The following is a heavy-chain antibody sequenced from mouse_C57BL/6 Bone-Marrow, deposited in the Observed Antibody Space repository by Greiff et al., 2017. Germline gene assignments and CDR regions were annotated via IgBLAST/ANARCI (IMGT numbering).Heavy chain of an antibody. CDR2: IDPANGNT. D-gene: IGHD1-1*01. CDR3: ACYYRCSPSNWYFEV. Sequence: VQLQQSVAELVRPGASVKLSCTASGFNIKNTYMHWVKQRPEQGLEWIGRIDPANGNTKYAPKFQGKATITADTSSNTAYLQLSSLTSEYTAIYYWACYYRCSPSNWYFEVWGTGTTVTVSS. J-gene: IGHJ1*03. CDR1: GFNIKNTY. V-gene: IGHV14-3*01.